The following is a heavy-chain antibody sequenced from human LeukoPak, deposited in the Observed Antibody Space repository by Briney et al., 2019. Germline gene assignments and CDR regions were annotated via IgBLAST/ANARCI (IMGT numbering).Heavy chain of an antibody. CDR2: IIPIFGTA. CDR3: ARAGYCSSTSCYSYGMDV. Sequence: ASVKVSCKASGGTFSSYAISWVPQAPGQGLEWMGGIIPIFGTANYAQKFQGRVTITADKSTSTAYMELSSLRSEDTAVYYCARAGYCSSTSCYSYGMDVWGKGTTVTVSS. V-gene: IGHV1-69*06. CDR1: GGTFSSYA. J-gene: IGHJ6*04. D-gene: IGHD2-2*01.